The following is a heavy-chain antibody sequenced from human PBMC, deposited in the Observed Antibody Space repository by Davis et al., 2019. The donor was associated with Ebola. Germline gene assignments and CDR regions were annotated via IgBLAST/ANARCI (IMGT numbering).Heavy chain of an antibody. CDR1: GYSFTHYS. J-gene: IGHJ3*02. Sequence: ASVKVSCKASGYSFTHYSIHWVRQAPGQGLEWMGVIHPNGGSTTYAQNFQGRIAMTRDTSTSTVYMELSSLRSDDTAMYFCARDRKTWNDVVDAFDIWGQGTMVTVSS. V-gene: IGHV1-46*01. CDR3: ARDRKTWNDVVDAFDI. D-gene: IGHD1-1*01. CDR2: IHPNGGST.